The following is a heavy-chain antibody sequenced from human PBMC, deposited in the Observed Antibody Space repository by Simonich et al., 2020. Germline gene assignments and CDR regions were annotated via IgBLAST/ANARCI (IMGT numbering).Heavy chain of an antibody. CDR2: IYHSGST. D-gene: IGHD6-13*01. J-gene: IGHJ6*02. Sequence: QVQLQESGPGLVKPSETLSLTCAVSGYSISSGYYWGWIRQPPGKGLEWIGSIYHSGSTHDHPSLKSRVPISVDTSKNQCSLKLSSVTAADTAVYYCARVGYSNYYYYGMDVWGQGTTVTVSS. CDR3: ARVGYSNYYYYGMDV. CDR1: GYSISSGYY. V-gene: IGHV4-38-2*01.